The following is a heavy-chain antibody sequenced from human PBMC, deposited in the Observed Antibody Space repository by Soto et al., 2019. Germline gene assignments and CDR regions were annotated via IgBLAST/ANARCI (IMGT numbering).Heavy chain of an antibody. D-gene: IGHD3-10*01. Sequence: SETLSLTCTVSGGSISSGGYYWSWIRQHPGKGLEWIGYIYYSGSTYYNPSLKSRVTISVDTSKNQFSLKLSSVTAADTAVYYCARGTPSYYGSGSYPDYWGQGTLVTVSS. CDR2: IYYSGST. CDR3: ARGTPSYYGSGSYPDY. CDR1: GGSISSGGYY. V-gene: IGHV4-31*03. J-gene: IGHJ4*02.